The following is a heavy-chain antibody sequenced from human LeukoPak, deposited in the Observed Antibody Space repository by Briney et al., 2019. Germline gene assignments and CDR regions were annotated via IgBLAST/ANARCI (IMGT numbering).Heavy chain of an antibody. CDR3: ARDRGYYDSGRYVPLDY. V-gene: IGHV3-21*01. J-gene: IGHJ4*02. Sequence: PGGSLRLSCAASGFTFISYSMNWVRQAPGKGLEWVSSISSSSSSIYYAESVKGRFTISRDNAKNSLYLQMNSLRAEDTAMYYCARDRGYYDSGRYVPLDYWGQGTLVTVSS. D-gene: IGHD3-10*01. CDR2: ISSSSSSI. CDR1: GFTFISYS.